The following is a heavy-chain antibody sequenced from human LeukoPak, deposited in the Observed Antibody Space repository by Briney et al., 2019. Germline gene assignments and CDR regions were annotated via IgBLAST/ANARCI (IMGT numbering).Heavy chain of an antibody. V-gene: IGHV1-46*01. CDR1: GGTFSSYA. CDR3: ARDYYDSSGYYGDYAFDI. CDR2: INPSGGST. J-gene: IGHJ3*02. D-gene: IGHD3-22*01. Sequence: ASVKVSCKASGGTFSSYAITWVRQAPGQGLEWMGIINPSGGSTSYAQKFQGRVTMTRDTSTSTVYMELSSLRSEDTAVYYCARDYYDSSGYYGDYAFDIWGQGTMVTVSS.